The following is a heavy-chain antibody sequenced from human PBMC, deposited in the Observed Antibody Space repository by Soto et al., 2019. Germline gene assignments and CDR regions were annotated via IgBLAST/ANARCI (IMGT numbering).Heavy chain of an antibody. CDR3: ALYCISNSCYGQWDS. J-gene: IGHJ4*02. Sequence: SETLSVTCTVSGDSVSRGDYYWTWIRQPTGKGLEWVGHIYFSGRTNYIPSLESRVTISLDTSKNQFSLKLTSVTAADTAVYYCALYCISNSCYGQWDSCGQGTLVTVSS. CDR1: GDSVSRGDYY. D-gene: IGHD2-2*01. CDR2: IYFSGRT. V-gene: IGHV4-61*08.